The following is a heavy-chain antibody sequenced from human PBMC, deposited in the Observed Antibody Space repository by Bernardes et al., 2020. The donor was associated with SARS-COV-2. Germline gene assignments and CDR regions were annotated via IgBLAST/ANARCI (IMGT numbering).Heavy chain of an antibody. CDR2: ISYDGSNK. J-gene: IGHJ4*02. Sequence: SRRLSCAASGFTFSSSAMHWVRQAPGKGLEWVAVISYDGSNKYYADSVKGRFTISRDNSKNTLYLQMNSLRAEDTAVYYCARGPDSSGWYHLEDYYYFDYWGQGTLVTVSA. D-gene: IGHD6-19*01. CDR3: ARGPDSSGWYHLEDYYYFDY. V-gene: IGHV3-30-3*01. CDR1: GFTFSSSA.